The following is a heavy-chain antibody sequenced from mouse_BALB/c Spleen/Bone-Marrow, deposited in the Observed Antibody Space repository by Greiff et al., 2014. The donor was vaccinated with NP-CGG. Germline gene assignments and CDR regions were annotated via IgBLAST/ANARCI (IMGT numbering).Heavy chain of an antibody. V-gene: IGHV1-39*01. Sequence: LVESGPELEKPGASVKISCKASGYSFTDSNMNWVKQSNGKNLEWIGNIDPYYGGTSYSQKFKGKATFTVDKSSSTAYMQLRSLTSEDSAVYYCAKKDYGSSSFDYWGQGTTLTVSS. CDR1: GYSFTDSN. D-gene: IGHD1-1*01. CDR2: IDPYYGGT. J-gene: IGHJ2*01. CDR3: AKKDYGSSSFDY.